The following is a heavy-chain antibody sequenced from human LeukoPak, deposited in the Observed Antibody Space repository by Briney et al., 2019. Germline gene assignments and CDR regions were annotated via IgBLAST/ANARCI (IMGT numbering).Heavy chain of an antibody. V-gene: IGHV1-18*01. Sequence: ASVKVSCKASGYTFTSYGISWVRQAPGQGLEWMGWISAYNGNTNYAQKLQGRVTMTTDTSTSTAYMELRSLRSDDTAVYYCARGLPHPYYYDSSGAYWGQGTLVTVSS. D-gene: IGHD3-22*01. CDR3: ARGLPHPYYYDSSGAY. CDR2: ISAYNGNT. J-gene: IGHJ4*02. CDR1: GYTFTSYG.